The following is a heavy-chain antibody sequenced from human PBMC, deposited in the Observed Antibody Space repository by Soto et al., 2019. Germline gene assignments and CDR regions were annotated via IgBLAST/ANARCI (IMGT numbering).Heavy chain of an antibody. CDR3: ATDVLYDRSGYYRAS. J-gene: IGHJ5*02. CDR1: GFTFSNSC. V-gene: IGHV3-15*01. CDR2: IKSKTGGGTT. Sequence: PGGSLRLSCAASGFTFSNSCMSWVRHAPGKGLEWVGGIKSKTGGGTTDYAAPVKDRITISRDDSKNTLYLQMNSLKTEDSAVYYCATDVLYDRSGYYRASWGQGTLVTVSS. D-gene: IGHD3-22*01.